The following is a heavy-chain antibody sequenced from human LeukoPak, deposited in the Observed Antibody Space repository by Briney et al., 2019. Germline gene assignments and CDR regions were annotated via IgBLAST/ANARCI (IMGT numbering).Heavy chain of an antibody. J-gene: IGHJ4*02. D-gene: IGHD2-21*01. Sequence: GGSLRLSCAASGFTFGDYYMSWIRQAPGKGLEWVSCISGSSSYTNYADSVKGRFTISRDNAKNSLYLQMNSLRAEDTAVYYCTTETYYRLDYWGQGTLVTVSS. CDR2: ISGSSSYT. CDR1: GFTFGDYY. V-gene: IGHV3-11*06. CDR3: TTETYYRLDY.